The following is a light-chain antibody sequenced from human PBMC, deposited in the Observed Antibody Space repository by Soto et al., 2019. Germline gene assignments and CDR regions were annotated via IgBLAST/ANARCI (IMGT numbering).Light chain of an antibody. CDR2: GAS. CDR3: QQYNNWPIT. Sequence: EIVMTQSPATLAVSPGERSTLSCRASQSVSSNLAWYQHKPGQAPRLLISGASTRATGIPARFSGSGSGTEFTLTISSLQSEDFAVYYCQQYNNWPITFGQGTRLAIK. CDR1: QSVSSN. J-gene: IGKJ5*01. V-gene: IGKV3-15*01.